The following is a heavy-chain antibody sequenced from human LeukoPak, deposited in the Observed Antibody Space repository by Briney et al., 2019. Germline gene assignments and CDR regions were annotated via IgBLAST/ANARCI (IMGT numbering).Heavy chain of an antibody. V-gene: IGHV4-4*07. CDR1: GGSISSYY. D-gene: IGHD1-26*01. Sequence: SETLSLTCTVSGGSISSYYWSWIRQPAGKGLEWIGRIYSSGGTNYNPSLKSRVTMSVDTSKNQFSLKLSSVTAADAAVYYCAGEYRRRDWFDPWAREPWSPSPQ. J-gene: IGHJ5*02. CDR3: AGEYRRRDWFDP. CDR2: IYSSGGT.